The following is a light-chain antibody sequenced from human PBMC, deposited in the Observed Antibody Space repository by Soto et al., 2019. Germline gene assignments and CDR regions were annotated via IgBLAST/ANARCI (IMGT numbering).Light chain of an antibody. V-gene: IGKV3-15*01. CDR2: GAS. Sequence: EIVLQQSPGTVSLSTGERPTLPCRVSQSVSSSYLAWYQQKPGQAPRLLIYGASTRATGIPARFSGSGSGTEFTLTISSLQSEDFAVYYCQQYNNWPPTFGQVTKVDI. CDR3: QQYNNWPPT. CDR1: QSVSSSY. J-gene: IGKJ1*01.